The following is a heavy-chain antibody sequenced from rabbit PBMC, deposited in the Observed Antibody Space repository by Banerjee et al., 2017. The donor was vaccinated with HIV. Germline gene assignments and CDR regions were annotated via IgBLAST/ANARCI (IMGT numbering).Heavy chain of an antibody. CDR1: GFTISSSYY. CDR3: ARDFYGGYGGYGYALDL. CDR2: IYNGDGST. J-gene: IGHJ3*01. V-gene: IGHV1S40*01. D-gene: IGHD6-1*01. Sequence: QSLEESGGGLVQPEGSLALTCKASGFTISSSYYMCWVRQAPGKGLEWIACIYNGDGSTYYASWAKGRFTISKTSSTTVTLQMTSLTAADTATYFCARDFYGGYGGYGYALDLWGQGTLVTVS.